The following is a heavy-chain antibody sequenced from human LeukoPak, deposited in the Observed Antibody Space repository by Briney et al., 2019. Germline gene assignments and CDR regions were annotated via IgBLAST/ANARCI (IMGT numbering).Heavy chain of an antibody. V-gene: IGHV3-23*01. D-gene: IGHD2-21*01. CDR2: ISGSGGST. CDR3: AKAVILDYYYYYYMDV. Sequence: PGGSLRLSCAASGFTFSSYGMSWVRQAPGKGLEWVSAISGSGGSTYYADSVKGRFTISRDNSKNTLYLQMNSLRAEDTAVYYCAKAVILDYYYYYYMDVWGKGTTVTISS. CDR1: GFTFSSYG. J-gene: IGHJ6*03.